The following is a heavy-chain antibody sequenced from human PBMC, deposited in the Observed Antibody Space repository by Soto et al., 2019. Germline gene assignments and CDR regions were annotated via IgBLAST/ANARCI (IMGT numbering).Heavy chain of an antibody. V-gene: IGHV3-30*03. D-gene: IGHD2-8*02. CDR2: ISLDGNTQ. CDR3: TGQIASGH. Sequence: QVQLVESGGIVVQPGRSLRLSCAASGFTFSNSGMHWVRQAPGKGLEWVAVISLDGNTQFYADSVKGRFSISRDNSKNTLYLDMNSLRADDAAVYYCTGQIASGHWGQGTLVTVSS. CDR1: GFTFSNSG. J-gene: IGHJ4*02.